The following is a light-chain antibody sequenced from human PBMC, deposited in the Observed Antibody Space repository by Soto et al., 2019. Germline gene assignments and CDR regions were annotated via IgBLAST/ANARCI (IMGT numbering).Light chain of an antibody. Sequence: DIVMTQSPLSPPVTPGEPASISCRSSQSLLHSNGYNYLDWYLQKPGQSPQLLIYLGSNRSSGVPDRFSGSGSGTDFTLKISRVEAEDVGVYYCMQALQTPLTLGGGTKVDIK. J-gene: IGKJ4*01. V-gene: IGKV2-28*01. CDR2: LGS. CDR3: MQALQTPLT. CDR1: QSLLHSNGYNY.